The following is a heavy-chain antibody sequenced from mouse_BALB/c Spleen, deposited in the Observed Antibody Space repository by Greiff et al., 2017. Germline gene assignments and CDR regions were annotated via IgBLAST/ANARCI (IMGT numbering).Heavy chain of an antibody. J-gene: IGHJ3*01. Sequence: QVQLKESGAELVKPGASVKLSCKASGYTFTSYYMYWVKQRPGQGLEWIGEINPSNGVTNFNEKFKSKATLTVDKSSSTAYMQLSSLTSEDSAVYYCTREGDYDGAAYWGQGTLVTVSA. V-gene: IGHV1S81*02. D-gene: IGHD2-4*01. CDR3: TREGDYDGAAY. CDR2: INPSNGVT. CDR1: GYTFTSYY.